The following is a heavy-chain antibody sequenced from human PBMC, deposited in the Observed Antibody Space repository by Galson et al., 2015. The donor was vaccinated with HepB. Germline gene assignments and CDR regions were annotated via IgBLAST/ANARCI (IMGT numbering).Heavy chain of an antibody. Sequence: SLRLSCAASGFTFSSYWMHWVRQAPGKGLVWVSRINSDGSSTSYADSVKGRFTISRDNAKNTLYLQMNSLRAEDTAVYYCARDTSTWKRVVNTLYYYGMDVWGQGTTVTVSS. CDR2: INSDGSST. J-gene: IGHJ6*02. CDR3: ARDTSTWKRVVNTLYYYGMDV. D-gene: IGHD3-3*01. V-gene: IGHV3-74*01. CDR1: GFTFSSYW.